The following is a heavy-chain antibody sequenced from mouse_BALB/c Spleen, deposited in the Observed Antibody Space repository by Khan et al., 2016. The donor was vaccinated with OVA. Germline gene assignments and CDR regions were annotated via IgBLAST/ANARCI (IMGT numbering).Heavy chain of an antibody. CDR1: GYTFTSYW. D-gene: IGHD2-14*01. V-gene: IGHV1S22*01. CDR3: TRAEYDGDY. CDR2: IYPGSGST. J-gene: IGHJ2*01. Sequence: LQQPGSELVRPGASVKLSCKASGYTFTSYWMHWVKQRPGQGLEWIGNIYPGSGSTNYDEKFKSKATLTVDTSSSTAYMQLSSLTSEDSAVYYCTRAEYDGDYWGQGTTLTVSS.